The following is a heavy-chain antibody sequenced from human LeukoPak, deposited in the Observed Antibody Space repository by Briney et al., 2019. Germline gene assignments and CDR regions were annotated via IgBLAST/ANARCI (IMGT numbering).Heavy chain of an antibody. CDR1: GFTFSTYT. CDR3: ARDHQWSFDS. J-gene: IGHJ4*02. CDR2: IGWSDSAI. V-gene: IGHV3-48*02. D-gene: IGHD2-15*01. Sequence: PGVSLRLSCAASGFTFSTYTMNWVRQAPGKGLEWISYIGWSDSAIFYADSVKGRFTISRDSAKNSLFLQMNSLSDEDTAVYYCARDHQWSFDSWGQGTLVTVSS.